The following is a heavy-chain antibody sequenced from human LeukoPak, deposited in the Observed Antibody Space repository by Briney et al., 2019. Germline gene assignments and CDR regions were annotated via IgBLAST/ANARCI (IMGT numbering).Heavy chain of an antibody. J-gene: IGHJ6*02. CDR3: ASVITYYYYGMDV. CDR2: IYSGGST. D-gene: IGHD3-22*01. Sequence: PGGSLRLSCAASGFTVSSNYMSWVRQAPGKGLEWVSVIYSGGSTYYADSVKGRFTISRDNSKNTLYLQMNSLRAEDTAVYYCASVITYYYYGMDVWGQGTTVTVSS. V-gene: IGHV3-66*01. CDR1: GFTVSSNY.